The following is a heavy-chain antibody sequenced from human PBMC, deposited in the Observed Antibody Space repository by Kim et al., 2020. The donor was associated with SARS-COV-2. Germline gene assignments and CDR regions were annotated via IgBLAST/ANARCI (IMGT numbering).Heavy chain of an antibody. J-gene: IGHJ5*02. Sequence: SETLSLTCTVSGGSISSYYWSWIRQPPGKGLEWIGYIYYSGSTNYNPSLKSRVTISVDTSKNQFSLKLSSVIAADTAVYYCAGQVATIHSWFDPWGHGT. CDR3: AGQVATIHSWFDP. V-gene: IGHV4-59*08. D-gene: IGHD5-12*01. CDR1: GGSISSYY. CDR2: IYYSGST.